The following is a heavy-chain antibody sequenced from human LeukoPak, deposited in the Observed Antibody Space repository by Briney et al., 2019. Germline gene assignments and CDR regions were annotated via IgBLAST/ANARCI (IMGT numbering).Heavy chain of an antibody. J-gene: IGHJ3*02. CDR3: ASEVGATAFDI. CDR2: ISSSSSYI. Sequence: PGGSLRLSCAASGFTVSSNYMNWVRQAPGKGLEWVSSISSSSSYIYYADSVKGRFTISRDNAKNSLYLQMNNLRAEDTAVYYCASEVGATAFDIWGQGTMVTVSS. D-gene: IGHD1-26*01. CDR1: GFTVSSNY. V-gene: IGHV3-21*01.